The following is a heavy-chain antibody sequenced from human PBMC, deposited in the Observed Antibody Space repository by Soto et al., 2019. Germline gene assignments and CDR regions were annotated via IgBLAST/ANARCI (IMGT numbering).Heavy chain of an antibody. CDR3: ARGQAEDSSSWDYYYYGMDV. D-gene: IGHD6-13*01. Sequence: PSETLSLTCTVSGGSISSGDYYWSWIRQPPGKGLEWIGYIYYSGSTYYNPSLKSRVTISVDTSKNQFSLKLTSVTAADTAVYYCARGQAEDSSSWDYYYYGMDVWGQGTTVTVSS. CDR1: GGSISSGDYY. CDR2: IYYSGST. J-gene: IGHJ6*02. V-gene: IGHV4-30-4*02.